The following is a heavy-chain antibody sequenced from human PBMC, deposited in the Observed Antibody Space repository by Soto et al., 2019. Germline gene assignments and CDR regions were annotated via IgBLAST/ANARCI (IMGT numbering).Heavy chain of an antibody. Sequence: SVKVSGNASGGTFSSYAISWVRQAPGQGLEWMGGIIPIFGTANYAQKFQGRVTITADESTSTAYMELSSLRFEDTAVYYCARAIVGPTTTGWLDPWGQGTLVTVSS. CDR1: GGTFSSYA. J-gene: IGHJ5*02. D-gene: IGHD1-26*01. CDR3: ARAIVGPTTTGWLDP. CDR2: IIPIFGTA. V-gene: IGHV1-69*13.